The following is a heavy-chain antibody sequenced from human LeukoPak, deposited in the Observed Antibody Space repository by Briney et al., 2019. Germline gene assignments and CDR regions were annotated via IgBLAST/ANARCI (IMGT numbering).Heavy chain of an antibody. V-gene: IGHV3-30*14. CDR2: MSNDGRSK. Sequence: AGGSLRLSCETSGFTFSSFTMHWVRQAPGKGLEWVAVMSNDGRSKYYADSVKGRFTISRDNSKNTLFLHMNSLRAEDTAVYYCAKYPTTVTTNWFDPWGQGTLVTVSS. J-gene: IGHJ5*02. CDR3: AKYPTTVTTNWFDP. D-gene: IGHD4-17*01. CDR1: GFTFSSFT.